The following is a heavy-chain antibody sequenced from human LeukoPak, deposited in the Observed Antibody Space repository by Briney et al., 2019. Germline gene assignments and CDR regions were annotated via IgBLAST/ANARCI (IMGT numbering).Heavy chain of an antibody. CDR3: ARGTMVRGVRPFDY. Sequence: GGSLRLSCAASGFTVSSNYMSWVRQAPGKGLVWVSRINNKGTETVYAESVKGRFTISRDNAKNSLYLQMNSLRAEDTAVYYCARGTMVRGVRPFDYWGQGTLVTVSS. CDR1: GFTVSSNY. J-gene: IGHJ4*02. V-gene: IGHV3-74*01. CDR2: INNKGTET. D-gene: IGHD3-10*01.